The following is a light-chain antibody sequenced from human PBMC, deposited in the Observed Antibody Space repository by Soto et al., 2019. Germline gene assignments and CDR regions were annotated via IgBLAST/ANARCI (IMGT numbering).Light chain of an antibody. J-gene: IGLJ1*01. CDR1: SSDVGGYNY. CDR2: DVS. CDR3: CSYAGSYYV. Sequence: QSALTQPRSVSGSPGQSVTISCTGTSSDVGGYNYVSWYQQHPGKAPKLMIYDVSKRPSGVPDRFSGSKSGNVASLTISGLQAEDEADYYCCSYAGSYYVFGTGTKVTVL. V-gene: IGLV2-11*01.